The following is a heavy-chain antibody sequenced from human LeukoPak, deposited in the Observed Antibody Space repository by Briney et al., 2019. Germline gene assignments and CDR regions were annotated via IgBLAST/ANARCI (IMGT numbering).Heavy chain of an antibody. Sequence: ASVKVSCKVSGYTLTQLSMHWVRQAPGQGLEWMGWINAYNGNTNYAQKLQGRVTMTTDTSTSTAYMELRSLRSDDTAVYYCARDRYCSGGSCYSGRAYWGRGTLVTVSS. D-gene: IGHD2-15*01. J-gene: IGHJ4*02. CDR2: INAYNGNT. V-gene: IGHV1-18*01. CDR1: GYTLTQLS. CDR3: ARDRYCSGGSCYSGRAY.